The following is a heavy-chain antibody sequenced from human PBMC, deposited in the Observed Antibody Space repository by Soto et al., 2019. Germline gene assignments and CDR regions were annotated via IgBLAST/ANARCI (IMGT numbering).Heavy chain of an antibody. CDR1: GGSFSGYY. Sequence: QVQLQQWGAGLLKPSETLSLTCAVYGGSFSGYYWSLIRQLPAKGLEWIGEVNHRGSTNYNPSLKSRVNISAGTSKNQSSLKLSSVTAPDTAVYYCARAPRLHGFDPWRHGTLVTFSS. CDR3: ARAPRLHGFDP. V-gene: IGHV4-34*01. J-gene: IGHJ5*02. CDR2: VNHRGST. D-gene: IGHD4-4*01.